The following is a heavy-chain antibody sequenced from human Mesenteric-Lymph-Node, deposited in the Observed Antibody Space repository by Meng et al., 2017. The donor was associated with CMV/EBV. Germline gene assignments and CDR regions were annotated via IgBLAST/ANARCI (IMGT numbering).Heavy chain of an antibody. J-gene: IGHJ4*02. V-gene: IGHV4-61*01. CDR1: GGSVSRGSYY. D-gene: IGHD6-19*01. CDR2: IYHSGST. CDR3: ATDVGSGWTRD. Sequence: SETLSLTCTVPGGSVSRGSYYWSWIRQSPGKGLEWIGNIYHSGSTNYNPALKSRVTISVDTSKNQFSLKLSSVTAADTAVYYCATDVGSGWTRDWGQGTLVTVSS.